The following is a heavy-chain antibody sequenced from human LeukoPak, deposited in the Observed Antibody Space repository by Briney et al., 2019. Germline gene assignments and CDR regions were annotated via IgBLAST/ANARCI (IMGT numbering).Heavy chain of an antibody. V-gene: IGHV3-23*01. CDR3: ARSLVAVTRGRFDP. J-gene: IGHJ5*02. Sequence: QPGGSLRLSCAVSGFTFSTYAMSWVRQAPGKGLEWVSAISGSGGSTYYADSVKGRFTISRDNSKNTLYLQMNSLRAEDTAVYYCARSLVAVTRGRFDPWGQGTLVTVSS. CDR1: GFTFSTYA. D-gene: IGHD6-19*01. CDR2: ISGSGGST.